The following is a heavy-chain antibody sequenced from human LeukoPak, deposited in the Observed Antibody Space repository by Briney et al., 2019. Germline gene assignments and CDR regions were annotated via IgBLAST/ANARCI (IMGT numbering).Heavy chain of an antibody. D-gene: IGHD6-13*01. V-gene: IGHV3-23*01. Sequence: GGSLRLSCAAPGLTFSDYSMTWVRQAPGKGLFWVSGISAGGGSTYYADSVKGRFTISRDNSRNTLYLQMNSLRAEDTAVYYCAKDAAGPEYWGQGTLVTVSP. CDR2: ISAGGGST. CDR3: AKDAAGPEY. J-gene: IGHJ4*02. CDR1: GLTFSDYS.